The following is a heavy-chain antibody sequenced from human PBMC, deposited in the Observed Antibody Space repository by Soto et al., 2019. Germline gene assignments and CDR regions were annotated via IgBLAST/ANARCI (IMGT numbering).Heavy chain of an antibody. CDR2: INHSGSA. CDR1: GGSFSDYI. Sequence: QVQLQQSGAGLLKPSETLSLTCDVYGGSFSDYIWTWIRQTPGKGLQWIGQINHSGSANYNPSLTSPATIPLHTPSIQFSLELSSVTAADTAVYYCARGLISGSHYSGGWYYFDSWGQGTQVTVSS. CDR3: ARGLISGSHYSGGWYYFDS. V-gene: IGHV4-34*01. J-gene: IGHJ4*02. D-gene: IGHD1-26*01.